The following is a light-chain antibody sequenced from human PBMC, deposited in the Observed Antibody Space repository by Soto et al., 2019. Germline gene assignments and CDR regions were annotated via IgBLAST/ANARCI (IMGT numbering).Light chain of an antibody. J-gene: IGKJ1*01. V-gene: IGKV1-5*03. CDR1: QTISSW. CDR3: QHYNSYSET. Sequence: DIQMTRSPCTLSAYAGERVSICCRACQTISSWLAWYQQKPGKAPKILIYKASTLKSGVPSRFTGIGSRTEITLNISSLKPDDLETYFGQHYNSYSETCGQGTKGDI. CDR2: KAS.